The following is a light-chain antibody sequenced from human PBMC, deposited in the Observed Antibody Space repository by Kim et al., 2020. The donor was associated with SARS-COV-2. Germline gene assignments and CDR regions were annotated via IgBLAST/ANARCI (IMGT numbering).Light chain of an antibody. CDR3: KSRDSNSKVV. CDR1: SLRNYY. CDR2: GRD. V-gene: IGLV3-19*01. J-gene: IGLJ2*01. Sequence: SSELTQDPAVSVALGQTVRITCQGDSLRNYYATWYQQKPGQAPILPIHGRDNRPSGIPDRFSGSSSGNTASLTITGAQAEDEADYYCKSRDSNSKVVFGGGTQLTVL.